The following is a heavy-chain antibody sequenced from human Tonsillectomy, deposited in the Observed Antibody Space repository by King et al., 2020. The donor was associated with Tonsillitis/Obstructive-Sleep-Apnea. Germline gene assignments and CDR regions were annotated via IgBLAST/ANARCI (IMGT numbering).Heavy chain of an antibody. Sequence: QLVQSGAEVKKPGSSVKVSCKVSGGTFSNHAISWVRQAPGQGLEWMGRIIPMLNIANYAQKFQGRVTITADRSTSTAYMELSSLRSEDTAVYYCARDMVLEAGGDAFDIWGQGTMIPVSS. D-gene: IGHD2-8*01. J-gene: IGHJ3*02. CDR2: IIPMLNIA. CDR3: ARDMVLEAGGDAFDI. CDR1: GGTFSNHA. V-gene: IGHV1-69*09.